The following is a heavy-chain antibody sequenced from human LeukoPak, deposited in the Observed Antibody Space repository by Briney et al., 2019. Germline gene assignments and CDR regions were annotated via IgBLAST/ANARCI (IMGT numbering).Heavy chain of an antibody. V-gene: IGHV4-39*07. CDR2: IYYSGST. CDR1: GGSISSSSYY. D-gene: IGHD3-10*01. Sequence: SETLSLTCTVSGGSISSSSYYWGWIRQPPGKGLEWIGSIYYSGSTYYNPSLKSRVTMSVDTSKNQFSLKLSSVTAADTAVYYCARDQGVVTMVRGVISAGWDYWGQGTLVTVSS. J-gene: IGHJ4*02. CDR3: ARDQGVVTMVRGVISAGWDY.